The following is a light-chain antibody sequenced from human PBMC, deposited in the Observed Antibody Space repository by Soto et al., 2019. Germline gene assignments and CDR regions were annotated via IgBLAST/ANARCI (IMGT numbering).Light chain of an antibody. CDR3: ASYTSTTTLVV. Sequence: QSVLTQTPSVSGAPGQKITMSCTGSSSNIGAGYDVHWYQQVPGAAPRLLIYADNNRPSGVPDRFSASKSGNTASLTISGLQADDEAIYYCASYTSTTTLVVFGGGTKLTVL. V-gene: IGLV1-40*01. J-gene: IGLJ2*01. CDR2: ADN. CDR1: SSNIGAGYD.